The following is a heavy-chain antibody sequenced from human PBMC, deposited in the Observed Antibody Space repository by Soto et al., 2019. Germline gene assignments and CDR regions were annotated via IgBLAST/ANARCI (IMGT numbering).Heavy chain of an antibody. V-gene: IGHV3-23*01. D-gene: IGHD1-1*01. J-gene: IGHJ6*02. CDR1: GFTFSSYA. CDR2: ISGSGGST. CDR3: AKGLEPIFYYYYGMDV. Sequence: GGSLRLSCAASGFTFSSYAMSWVRQAPGKGLEWVSAISGSGGSTYYADTVKGRFTISRDNSKNTLYLQMNSLRAEDTAVYYCAKGLEPIFYYYYGMDVWGQGTTVTVSS.